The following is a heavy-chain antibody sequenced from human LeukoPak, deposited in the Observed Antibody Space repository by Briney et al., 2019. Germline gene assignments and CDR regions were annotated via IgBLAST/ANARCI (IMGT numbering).Heavy chain of an antibody. CDR1: GYTFTGYD. J-gene: IGHJ4*02. CDR2: MNPNNTNT. V-gene: IGHV1-8*03. Sequence: ASVKDSCKASGYTFTGYDINWVRQAAGQGLEWMGWMNPNNTNTGYAQKFQGRVTITRDTSASTAYMELSSLRSEDTAVYYCARAYYYDSSVPDYWGQGTLVTVSS. CDR3: ARAYYYDSSVPDY. D-gene: IGHD3-22*01.